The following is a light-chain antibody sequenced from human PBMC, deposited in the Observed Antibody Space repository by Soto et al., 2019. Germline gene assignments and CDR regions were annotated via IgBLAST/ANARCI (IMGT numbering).Light chain of an antibody. CDR1: QSVYSN. CDR3: QQYSDWPPIT. CDR2: GAS. V-gene: IGKV3D-15*01. Sequence: EMVMTQSPATLSVSPGERASLSCRASQSVYSNLAWYQQKPGQAPRLLVYGASTRATGVPARFSGSGSGTEFTLTISSLQPEDFAVYYCQQYSDWPPITFGQGTRPEIK. J-gene: IGKJ5*01.